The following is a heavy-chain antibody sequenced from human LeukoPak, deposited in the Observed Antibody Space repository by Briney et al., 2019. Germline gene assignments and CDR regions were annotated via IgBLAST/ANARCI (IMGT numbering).Heavy chain of an antibody. CDR1: GFTFDDYA. CDR3: ARGPLYSSGWYHYYYYMDV. V-gene: IGHV3-9*01. D-gene: IGHD6-19*01. CDR2: ISWNSGSI. Sequence: GGSLRLSCAASGFTFDDYAMHWVRQAPGKGLEWVSGISWNSGSIGYADSVKGRFTISRDNAKNTLYLQMNSLRAEDTAVYYCARGPLYSSGWYHYYYYMDVWGKGTTVTVSS. J-gene: IGHJ6*03.